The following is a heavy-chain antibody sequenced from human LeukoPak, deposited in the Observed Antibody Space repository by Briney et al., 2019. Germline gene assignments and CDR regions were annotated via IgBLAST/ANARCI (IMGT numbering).Heavy chain of an antibody. CDR2: IYHSGST. V-gene: IGHV4-30-2*01. Sequence: PSETLSLTCTVSGGSISSGGYYWSWIRQPPGKGLEWIGYIYHSGSTYYNPSLKSRVTISVDRSKNQFSLKLSSVTAADTAVYYCARAEIEYYYDSSGYRTAGAFDIWGQGTMVTVSS. CDR1: GGSISSGGYY. D-gene: IGHD3-22*01. CDR3: ARAEIEYYYDSSGYRTAGAFDI. J-gene: IGHJ3*02.